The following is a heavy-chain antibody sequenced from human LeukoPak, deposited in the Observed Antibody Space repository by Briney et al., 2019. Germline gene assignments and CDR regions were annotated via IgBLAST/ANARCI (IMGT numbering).Heavy chain of an antibody. V-gene: IGHV3-66*02. CDR2: IYRGGKT. CDR3: ARVGYSSSWHYYMDV. J-gene: IGHJ6*03. D-gene: IGHD6-13*01. Sequence: GGSLRLSCAASGLTVSSSYMSWVRQAPGKGLEWVSIIYRGGKTYYADSVKGRFTISRDNSKNTLYLQMNSLRAEETAVYYCARVGYSSSWHYYMDVWGKGTTVTVSS. CDR1: GLTVSSSY.